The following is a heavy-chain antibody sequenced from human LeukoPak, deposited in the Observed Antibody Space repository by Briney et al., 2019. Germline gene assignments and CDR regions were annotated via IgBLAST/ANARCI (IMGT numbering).Heavy chain of an antibody. Sequence: GGSLRLSCAASGFTFSRHWMSWVRQAPGKGLEWVSYISSSSSTIYYADSVKGRFTVSRDNAKNSLYLQMNSLRDEDTAVYYCARTGVDVNIVVVIARDFDYWGQGTLVTVSS. D-gene: IGHD2-21*01. CDR2: ISSSSSTI. CDR1: GFTFSRHW. CDR3: ARTGVDVNIVVVIARDFDY. J-gene: IGHJ4*02. V-gene: IGHV3-48*02.